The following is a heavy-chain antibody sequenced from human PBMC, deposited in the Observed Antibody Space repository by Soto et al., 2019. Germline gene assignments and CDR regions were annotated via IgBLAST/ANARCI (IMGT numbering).Heavy chain of an antibody. CDR1: GGSMSNNY. CDR2: VFYTGST. Sequence: QVHLQESGPGLVKPSETLSLFCNVSGGSMSNNYWTWIQQAPGKGLEWIGYVFYTGSTNYNPSLKSRVSISVDTSKKYFSLRLNSVTAADTAVYYCARSLTVTRFDQWGQGTRVTVS. CDR3: ARSLTVTRFDQ. D-gene: IGHD4-17*01. J-gene: IGHJ4*02. V-gene: IGHV4-59*01.